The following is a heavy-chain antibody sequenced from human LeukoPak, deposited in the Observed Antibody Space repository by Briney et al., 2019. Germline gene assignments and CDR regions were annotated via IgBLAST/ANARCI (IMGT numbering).Heavy chain of an antibody. D-gene: IGHD3-22*01. CDR2: INPNSGGT. V-gene: IGHV1-2*02. Sequence: ASVKVSCKASGYTFTGYYMHWVRQAPGQGLEWMGWINPNSGGTNYAQKFQGRVTMTRDTSISTAYMELSRLRSDDTAVYYCARDIRGNYPHDAFDIWRQGTMVTVSS. J-gene: IGHJ3*02. CDR1: GYTFTGYY. CDR3: ARDIRGNYPHDAFDI.